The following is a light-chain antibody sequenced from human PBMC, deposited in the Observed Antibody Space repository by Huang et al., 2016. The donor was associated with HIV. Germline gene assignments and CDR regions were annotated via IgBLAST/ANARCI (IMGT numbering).Light chain of an antibody. Sequence: EIVLTQSPVTLSLSPGDRATLSCRASQSIGTYLAWYQQKSGQAPRLLSYDVSHRAAGVPARFSASGSETDFTLTIASLDPDDFAIYHCQQRSKWPLTFGGGTKVEMK. CDR3: QQRSKWPLT. CDR2: DVS. V-gene: IGKV3-11*01. CDR1: QSIGTY. J-gene: IGKJ4*01.